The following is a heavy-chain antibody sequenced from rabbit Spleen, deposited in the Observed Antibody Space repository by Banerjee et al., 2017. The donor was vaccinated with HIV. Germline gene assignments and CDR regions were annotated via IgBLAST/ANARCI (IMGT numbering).Heavy chain of an antibody. J-gene: IGHJ4*01. D-gene: IGHD4-2*01. CDR2: MNTRSGED. Sequence: VESGGGLVKPGASLTLTCKASGFSFSRSYDMCWVRQAPGKGLEWIGCMNTRSGEDVYATWAKGRFTISKTSSTTATLQITSLTVADTATYFCARDAAGREDFNFWGQGPLVTVS. CDR1: GFSFSRSYD. V-gene: IGHV1S40*01. CDR3: ARDAAGREDFNF.